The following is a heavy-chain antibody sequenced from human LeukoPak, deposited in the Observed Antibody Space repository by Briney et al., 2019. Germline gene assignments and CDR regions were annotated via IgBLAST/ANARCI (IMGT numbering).Heavy chain of an antibody. D-gene: IGHD3-10*01. J-gene: IGHJ4*02. Sequence: GESLKISCKASGYTFSDYWIGWVRQMPGEGLEWMGIIYPGESDIRYSPSFQGQVTISADKSISTAYLQWSSLKASDTAMYYCARSVYGSGSSVIFDYWGQGTLVTVSS. V-gene: IGHV5-51*01. CDR1: GYTFSDYW. CDR2: IYPGESDI. CDR3: ARSVYGSGSSVIFDY.